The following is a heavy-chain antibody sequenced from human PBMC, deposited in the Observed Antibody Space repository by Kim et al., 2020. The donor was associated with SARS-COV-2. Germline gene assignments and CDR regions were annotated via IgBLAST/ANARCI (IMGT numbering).Heavy chain of an antibody. CDR1: GFTFSSYD. J-gene: IGHJ6*02. CDR3: ARVLTGYYNGNYYYYGMDV. D-gene: IGHD3-9*01. CDR2: IGTAGDT. Sequence: GGSLRLSCAASGFTFSSYDMHWVRQATGKGLEWVSAIGTAGDTYYPGSVKGRFTISRENAKNSLYLQMNSLRAGDTAVYYCARVLTGYYNGNYYYYGMDVWGQGTTVTVSS. V-gene: IGHV3-13*01.